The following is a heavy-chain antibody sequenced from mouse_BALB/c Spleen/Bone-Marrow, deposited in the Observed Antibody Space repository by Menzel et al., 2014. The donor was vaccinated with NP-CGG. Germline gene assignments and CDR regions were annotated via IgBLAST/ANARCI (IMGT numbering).Heavy chain of an antibody. Sequence: EVHLVESGTVLARPGAAVKMSCKASGYTFSNYWMHWVKQRPGQGLEWIGTIYPGNSDTTYNQKFKGKAKLTAVTSTSTAYMDLSSLKNEDSAVYYCTTLARTNFDYWGQGTTLTVSS. J-gene: IGHJ2*01. CDR3: TTLARTNFDY. CDR1: GYTFSNYW. V-gene: IGHV1-5*01. D-gene: IGHD3-1*01. CDR2: IYPGNSDT.